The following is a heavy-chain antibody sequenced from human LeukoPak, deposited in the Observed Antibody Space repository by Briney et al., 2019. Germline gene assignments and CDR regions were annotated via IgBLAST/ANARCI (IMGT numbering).Heavy chain of an antibody. J-gene: IGHJ5*02. D-gene: IGHD3-10*01. CDR3: ARGSYGSGGLGDWFDP. V-gene: IGHV3-23*01. CDR2: VSGSGGST. Sequence: PGGSLRLSCAASGFTFSSYAMSWVRQAPGKGLEWVSAVSGSGGSTYYADSVKGRFTISRDNSKNTLYLQMNSLRAEDTAVYYCARGSYGSGGLGDWFDPWGQGTLVTVSS. CDR1: GFTFSSYA.